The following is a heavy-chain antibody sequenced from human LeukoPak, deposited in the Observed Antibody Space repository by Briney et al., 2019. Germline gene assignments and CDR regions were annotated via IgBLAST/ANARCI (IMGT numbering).Heavy chain of an antibody. D-gene: IGHD3-22*01. CDR1: GLTFSNYA. CDR2: IWYDGSNK. Sequence: GGSLRLSCAASGLTFSNYAMHWVRQAPGKGLEWVAIIWYDGSNKYYADSVKGRFTISRDNSRNTLYLQMNSLRAEDTAVYYCARDQYYDSSGYRWRYFDYWGQGTLVTVSS. CDR3: ARDQYYDSSGYRWRYFDY. J-gene: IGHJ4*02. V-gene: IGHV3-33*01.